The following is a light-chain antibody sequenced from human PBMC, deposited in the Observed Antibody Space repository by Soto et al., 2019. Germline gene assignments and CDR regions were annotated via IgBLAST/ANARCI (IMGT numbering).Light chain of an antibody. CDR3: QQYGSSPPIT. CDR1: QSVSSSY. Sequence: EIVLTQSPGTLSLSPWERATLSCRASQSVSSSYLAWYQQKPGQAPRLLIYGASSRATGIPDRFSGSGSGTAFTLTISRLEPEDVAVYYCQQYGSSPPITFGQGTRLEIK. CDR2: GAS. J-gene: IGKJ5*01. V-gene: IGKV3-20*01.